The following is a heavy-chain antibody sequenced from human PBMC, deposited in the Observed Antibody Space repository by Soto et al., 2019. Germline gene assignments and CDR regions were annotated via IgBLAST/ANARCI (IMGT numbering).Heavy chain of an antibody. Sequence: SETLPLTCIVSGGSISSGGYYWSWIRQHPGKGLEWIGYIYYSGSTYYNPSLKSRVTISVDTSKNQFSLKLSSVTAADTAVYYCARASLGVAAHFEYWGQGTLVTVSS. CDR2: IYYSGST. CDR3: ARASLGVAAHFEY. CDR1: GGSISSGGYY. D-gene: IGHD2-21*01. J-gene: IGHJ4*02. V-gene: IGHV4-31*03.